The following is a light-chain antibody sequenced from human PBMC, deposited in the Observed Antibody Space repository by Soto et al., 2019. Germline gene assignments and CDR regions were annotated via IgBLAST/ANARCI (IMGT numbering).Light chain of an antibody. J-gene: IGKJ5*01. Sequence: EIVLTQSPGTLSLSPGERSTLSFMSSQSVRNNYLAWYQQRPGQAPRLLIYAASSRATGIPDRFSGSGSGTEFTLSISSLQSEDFAVYYCKQYKEWPPFTFGQGTRLEIK. CDR3: KQYKEWPPFT. V-gene: IGKV3-20*01. CDR2: AAS. CDR1: QSVRNNY.